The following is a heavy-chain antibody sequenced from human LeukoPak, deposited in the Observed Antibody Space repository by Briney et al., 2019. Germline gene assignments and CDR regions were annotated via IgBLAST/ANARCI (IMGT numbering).Heavy chain of an antibody. D-gene: IGHD6-13*01. V-gene: IGHV4-30-4*01. Sequence: SGTLSLTCAVSGGSISGGDYYWSWIRQPPGKGLEWIGYIHHRGSPYYYNPSLKSRVTMSVDTSKNQFSLKLSSVSAADTAVYFCVRDRSRPNPFFDLWGQGTLVTVSS. J-gene: IGHJ4*02. CDR3: VRDRSRPNPFFDL. CDR2: IHHRGSPY. CDR1: GGSISGGDYY.